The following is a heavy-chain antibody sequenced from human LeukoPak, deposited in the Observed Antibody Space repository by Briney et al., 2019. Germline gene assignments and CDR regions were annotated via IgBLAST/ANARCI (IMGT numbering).Heavy chain of an antibody. D-gene: IGHD6-13*01. V-gene: IGHV4-59*01. CDR3: ARISSSNWYNERGAFDV. CDR1: GGSISSYY. CDR2: VYYTGST. Sequence: PSETLSLTCTVSGGSISSYYWSWVRQPPGKGLEWIGFVYYTGSTNYSPSLKSRVTISVDTSKNQFSLKLRSVTAADTAVYYCARISSSNWYNERGAFDVWGQGTMVTVSS. J-gene: IGHJ3*01.